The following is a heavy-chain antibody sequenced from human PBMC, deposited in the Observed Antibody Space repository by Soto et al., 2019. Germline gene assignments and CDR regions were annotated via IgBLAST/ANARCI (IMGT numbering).Heavy chain of an antibody. CDR2: IYYSGST. J-gene: IGHJ6*02. V-gene: IGHV4-59*01. Sequence: PSETLSLTCTVSGGSISSYYWSWIRQPPGKGLEWIGYIYYSGSTNYNPSLKSRVTISVDTSKNQFSLKLSSVTAADTAVYYCARDSYSSGWYSDYYYYGMDVWGQGTTVTVSS. D-gene: IGHD6-19*01. CDR1: GGSISSYY. CDR3: ARDSYSSGWYSDYYYYGMDV.